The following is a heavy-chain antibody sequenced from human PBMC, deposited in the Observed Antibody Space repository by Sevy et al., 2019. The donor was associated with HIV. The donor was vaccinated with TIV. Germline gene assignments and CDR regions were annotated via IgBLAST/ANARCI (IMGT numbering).Heavy chain of an antibody. D-gene: IGHD2-2*01. CDR1: GFTFSSYS. CDR3: AREYCTSTSCYFDC. Sequence: GGSLRLSCAVSGFTFSSYSMNWVRQAPGKGLEWVSYISTSSSAIYYAYSVKGRFTISRDNAKNSLYLQMNSLRDEDTAVYYCAREYCTSTSCYFDCWGQGTPVTVSS. V-gene: IGHV3-48*02. CDR2: ISTSSSAI. J-gene: IGHJ4*02.